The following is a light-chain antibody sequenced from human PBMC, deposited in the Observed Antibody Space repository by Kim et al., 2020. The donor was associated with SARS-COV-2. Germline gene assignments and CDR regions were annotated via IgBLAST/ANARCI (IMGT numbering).Light chain of an antibody. CDR2: YDS. CDR1: NIGSKS. Sequence: PGKTARITCGGNNIGSKSVHWYQQKPGQAPVLVIYYDSDRPSGIPERFSGSNSGNTATLTISRVEAGDETDYYCQVWDSSSDHRVFGGGTQLTVL. CDR3: QVWDSSSDHRV. V-gene: IGLV3-21*04. J-gene: IGLJ3*02.